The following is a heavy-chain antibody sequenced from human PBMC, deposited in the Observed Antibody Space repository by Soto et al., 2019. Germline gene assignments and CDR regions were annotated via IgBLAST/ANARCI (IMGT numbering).Heavy chain of an antibody. J-gene: IGHJ5*02. D-gene: IGHD1-1*01. CDR2: IYYSGST. CDR1: GGSISNYY. V-gene: IGHV4-59*08. Sequence: SETLSLTCTVSGGSISNYYWSWIRQPPGKGLEWIAYIYYSGSTSYNPSLKSRVSISLDTSKNQFSLKLSSVTAADTAVYYCARKQSGTMSESWGPGTLVTVSS. CDR3: ARKQSGTMSES.